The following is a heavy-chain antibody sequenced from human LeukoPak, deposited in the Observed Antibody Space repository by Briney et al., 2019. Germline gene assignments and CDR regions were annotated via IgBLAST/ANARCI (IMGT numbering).Heavy chain of an antibody. CDR2: ITWKSGTI. CDR1: GFTFDDYA. CDR3: ARDPQINAFDI. V-gene: IGHV3-9*01. J-gene: IGHJ3*02. Sequence: GRSLRLSCAASGFTFDDYAMHWVRQAPGKGLEWVSGITWKSGTIDYADSVKGRFTISRDTSKNTLYLQMNSLRAEDTAVYYCARDPQINAFDIWGQGTMVTVSS.